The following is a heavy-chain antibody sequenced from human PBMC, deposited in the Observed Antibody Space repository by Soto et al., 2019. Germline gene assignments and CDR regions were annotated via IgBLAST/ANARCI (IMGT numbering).Heavy chain of an antibody. D-gene: IGHD6-19*01. V-gene: IGHV1-2*02. Sequence: ASVNFSCEASGYTFTGYYMHWVLQAPVQGLEWMGWINPNSGGTNYAQKFQGRVTMTRDTSISTAYMELSRLRSDDTAVYYCASYQDSSGWYDPFDIWGQGTMVTVSS. CDR2: INPNSGGT. CDR3: ASYQDSSGWYDPFDI. J-gene: IGHJ3*02. CDR1: GYTFTGYY.